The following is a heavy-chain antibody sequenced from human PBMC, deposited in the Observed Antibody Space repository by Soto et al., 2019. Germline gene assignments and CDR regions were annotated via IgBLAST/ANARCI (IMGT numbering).Heavy chain of an antibody. V-gene: IGHV3-49*03. D-gene: IGHD2-2*01. CDR2: IRSKAYGGTT. CDR3: TRDLPAFNIVVVPAATDNWLDP. Sequence: GGSLRLSCTASGFTFGDYAMSWFRQAPGKGLEWVGFIRSKAYGGTTEYAASVKGRFTISRDDSKSIAYLQMNSLKTEDTAVCYCTRDLPAFNIVVVPAATDNWLDPWGQGTLVTVSP. CDR1: GFTFGDYA. J-gene: IGHJ5*02.